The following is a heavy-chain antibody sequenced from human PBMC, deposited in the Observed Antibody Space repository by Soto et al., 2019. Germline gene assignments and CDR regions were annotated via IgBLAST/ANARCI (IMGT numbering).Heavy chain of an antibody. J-gene: IGHJ6*02. CDR3: ARRIPFGYGMDV. CDR2: ITSNGGNT. D-gene: IGHD2-21*01. CDR1: GFTFSSYV. Sequence: EVQLVESGGGLVQPGGSLRLSCAASGFTFSSYVMHWVRQAPGKGLECVSAITSNGGNTDYASSVKGRFTISRDNSKNTLYLQMGSLRAEDMAVYYCARRIPFGYGMDVWGQGTTVTVSS. V-gene: IGHV3-64*01.